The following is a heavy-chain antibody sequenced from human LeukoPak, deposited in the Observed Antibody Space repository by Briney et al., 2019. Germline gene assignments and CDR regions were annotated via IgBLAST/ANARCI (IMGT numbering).Heavy chain of an antibody. CDR2: ISSSGSSI. D-gene: IGHD2-21*01. CDR1: GFTLSRNE. J-gene: IGHJ3*02. CDR3: ARDGASAGYYGFDI. V-gene: IGHV3-48*03. Sequence: GESLRLSCAASGFTLSRNEMNWVRQAPGKGLEWVSYISSSGSSIYYADSVKGRFTISRDNAKNSLYLQMNSLRAEDTAVYYCARDGASAGYYGFDIWGQGTMVTVS.